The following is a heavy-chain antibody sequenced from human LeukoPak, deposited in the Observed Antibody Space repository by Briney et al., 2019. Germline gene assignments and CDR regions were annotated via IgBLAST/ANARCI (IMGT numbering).Heavy chain of an antibody. CDR3: AREDSSSSFGYYYYGMDV. Sequence: PGGSLRLSCAASGFTFSSNWMHWVRQAPGKGLVWVSRIKGDGSSTSYADSVKGRFTISRDNAKNSLYLQMNSLRAEDTAVYYCAREDSSSSFGYYYYGMDVWGQGTTVTVSS. J-gene: IGHJ6*02. V-gene: IGHV3-74*01. CDR2: IKGDGSST. CDR1: GFTFSSNW. D-gene: IGHD6-6*01.